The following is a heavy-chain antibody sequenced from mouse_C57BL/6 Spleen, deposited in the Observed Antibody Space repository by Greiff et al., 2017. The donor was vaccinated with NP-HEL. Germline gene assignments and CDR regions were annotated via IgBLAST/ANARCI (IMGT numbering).Heavy chain of an antibody. CDR3: TTPDGYYRFAY. J-gene: IGHJ3*01. Sequence: EVQLQQSGAELVRPGASVKLSCTASGFNIKDDYMHWVKQRPEQGLEWIGWIDPENGDTEYASKFQGKATITADTSSNTAYLQLSSLTSEDTAVYYCTTPDGYYRFAYWGQGTLVTVSA. CDR1: GFNIKDDY. CDR2: IDPENGDT. V-gene: IGHV14-4*01. D-gene: IGHD2-3*01.